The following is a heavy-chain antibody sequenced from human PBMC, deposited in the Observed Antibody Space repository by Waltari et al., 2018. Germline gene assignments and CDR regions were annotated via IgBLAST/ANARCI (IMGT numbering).Heavy chain of an antibody. Sequence: QVQLQQWGAGLLKPSETLSLTCAVYGGSFSGYYWSWIRQPPGTGLEWSGEINQRGSTNYNPSLKGGVTISVDTSKNQFSRKLSSVTAADTAVYYCARVGGRNYDFWSGYYRASPWFDPWGQGTLVTVSS. CDR3: ARVGGRNYDFWSGYYRASPWFDP. J-gene: IGHJ5*02. CDR1: GGSFSGYY. V-gene: IGHV4-34*01. CDR2: INQRGST. D-gene: IGHD3-3*01.